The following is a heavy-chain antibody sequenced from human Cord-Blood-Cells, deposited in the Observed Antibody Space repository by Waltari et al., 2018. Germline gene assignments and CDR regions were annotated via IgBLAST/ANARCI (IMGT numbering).Heavy chain of an antibody. V-gene: IGHV3-23*01. CDR1: GFTFSSYA. J-gene: IGHJ6*03. CDR2: ISGSGGST. CDR3: AKVTGYRRFLEWLPHSSDYYYYYMDV. Sequence: EVQLLESGGGLVQPGGSLRLSCAASGFTFSSYAMSWVRQAPGKGLEWVSAISGSGGSTYYADSVKGRFTTSRDNSKNTLYLQMNSLRAEDTAVYYCAKVTGYRRFLEWLPHSSDYYYYYMDVWGKGTTVTVSS. D-gene: IGHD3-3*01.